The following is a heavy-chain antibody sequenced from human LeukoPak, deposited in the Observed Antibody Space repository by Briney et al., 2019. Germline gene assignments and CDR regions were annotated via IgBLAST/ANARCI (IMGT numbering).Heavy chain of an antibody. D-gene: IGHD6-6*01. V-gene: IGHV4-61*01. CDR2: IYYSGST. Sequence: SETLSLTCTVSVGSVSSGSYYWSWIRQPPGKGLECIGYIYYSGSTNYNTPLKSRVTISVDTSKKQFSLKLSSVTAADTAVYYCAGESRIAARNFDYWGQGTLVTVSS. J-gene: IGHJ4*02. CDR3: AGESRIAARNFDY. CDR1: VGSVSSGSYY.